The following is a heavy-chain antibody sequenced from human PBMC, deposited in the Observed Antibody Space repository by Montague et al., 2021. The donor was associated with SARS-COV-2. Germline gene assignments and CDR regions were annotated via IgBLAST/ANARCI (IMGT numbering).Heavy chain of an antibody. J-gene: IGHJ6*03. V-gene: IGHV4-39*01. CDR2: IYYSRST. Sequence: SETLSLTCTVSGGSISSSSHYWGWLPQPPGKELEWIGSIYYSRSTYSNPSLKSRITISVYTSQTQFSLKLSSVTAADTAVFYCARHSVDYTIFGVVIYYMDVWGKGTTVTVSS. D-gene: IGHD3-3*01. CDR1: GGSISSSSHY. CDR3: ARHSVDYTIFGVVIYYMDV.